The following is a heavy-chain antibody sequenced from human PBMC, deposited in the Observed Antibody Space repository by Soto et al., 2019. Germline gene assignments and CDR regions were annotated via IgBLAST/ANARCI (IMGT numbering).Heavy chain of an antibody. D-gene: IGHD3-10*01. V-gene: IGHV5-51*01. CDR1: GCSFTSYL. J-gene: IGHJ5*02. Sequence: CQVSGCSFTSYLIAWVRHMPGQGLEWMGIIYPGDSDTKYSPSFQGQVTISADKSITTAYLQWNSLKASDTAMYYCARQASSTMVRGVGPWGQGTLVTVSS. CDR2: IYPGDSDT. CDR3: ARQASSTMVRGVGP.